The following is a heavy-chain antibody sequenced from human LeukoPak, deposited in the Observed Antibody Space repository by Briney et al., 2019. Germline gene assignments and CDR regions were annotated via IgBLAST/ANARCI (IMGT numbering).Heavy chain of an antibody. D-gene: IGHD1-1*01. CDR3: ARRNVYYYMNV. J-gene: IGHJ6*03. Sequence: GSLRLSCEASGFTVSSNYMTWVRQAPGKGLEWVSFIHSGDTTYYADSVKGRFTISRDNSKNTLYLQMNSLRPEDTAVYYCARRNVYYYMNVWGTGTTVTVSS. V-gene: IGHV3-66*02. CDR1: GFTVSSNY. CDR2: IHSGDTT.